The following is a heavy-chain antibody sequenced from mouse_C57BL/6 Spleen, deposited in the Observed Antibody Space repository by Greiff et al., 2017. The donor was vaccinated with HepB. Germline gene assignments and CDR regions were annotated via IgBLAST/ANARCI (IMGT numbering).Heavy chain of an antibody. CDR3: ASSVVATGDGDFDV. D-gene: IGHD1-1*01. CDR2: IYPGSGST. CDR1: GYTFTSYW. V-gene: IGHV1-55*01. Sequence: QVQLQHPGAELVKPGASVKMSCKASGYTFTSYWITWVKQRPGQGLEWIGDIYPGSGSTNYNEKFKSKATLTVDTSSSTAYMQLSSLTSEDYAVYYCASSVVATGDGDFDVWGTGTTVTVSS. J-gene: IGHJ1*03.